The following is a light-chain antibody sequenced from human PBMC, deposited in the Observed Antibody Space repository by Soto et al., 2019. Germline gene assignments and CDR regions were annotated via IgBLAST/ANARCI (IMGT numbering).Light chain of an antibody. V-gene: IGKV3-11*01. CDR1: QSVSSN. J-gene: IGKJ4*01. CDR3: QQRSNWGIT. Sequence: EIVMTQSPATLSVSPGERATLSCRASQSVSSNLAWYQQKPGQAPRLLIYDASNRATGIPARFSGSGSGTDFTLTISSLEPEDFAVYYCQQRSNWGITFGGGTKVDIK. CDR2: DAS.